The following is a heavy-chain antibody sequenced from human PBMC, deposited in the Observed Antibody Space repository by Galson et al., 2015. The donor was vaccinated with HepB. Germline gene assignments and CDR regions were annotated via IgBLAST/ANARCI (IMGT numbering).Heavy chain of an antibody. CDR2: ISNNSNYT. Sequence: SLRLSCAASGFTFSDYYMSWLRQAPGKGLEWVAYISNNSNYTNYADSVKGRFTISRDNAKNSLYLQMNSLRAEDTAVYYCARDLAPYYDSSGYYLDAFDIRGQGTMVTVSS. V-gene: IGHV3-11*05. J-gene: IGHJ3*02. CDR1: GFTFSDYY. CDR3: ARDLAPYYDSSGYYLDAFDI. D-gene: IGHD3-22*01.